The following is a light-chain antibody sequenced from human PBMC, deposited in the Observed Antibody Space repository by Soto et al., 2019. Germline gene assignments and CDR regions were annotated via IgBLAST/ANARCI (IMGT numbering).Light chain of an antibody. Sequence: DIQMTQSPSSRSASVGDRVSITCRASQSISTHLSWYQQKPGKAPKLLIYAASSLQSWVPSRFTGSVSGTDFTLTISSLETEDSAVYDCQQRHMWPITFGQGTRVEIK. J-gene: IGKJ5*01. V-gene: IGKV1-39*01. CDR3: QQRHMWPIT. CDR2: AAS. CDR1: QSISTH.